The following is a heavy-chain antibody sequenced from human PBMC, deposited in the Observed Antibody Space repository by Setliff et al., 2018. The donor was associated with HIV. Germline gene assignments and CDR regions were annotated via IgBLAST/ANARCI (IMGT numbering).Heavy chain of an antibody. D-gene: IGHD4-17*01. CDR1: GYSFTSYW. V-gene: IGHV5-10-1*01. CDR2: IDPSNSNT. CDR3: ARGFYGDYYLDH. J-gene: IGHJ4*02. Sequence: GESLKISCHLSGYSFTSYWISWVRQMPGKGLEWMGRIDPSNSNTNYSPSFQGHVTISADKSISTAYLQWSSLKASDTAMYYCARGFYGDYYLDHWGQGTLVTVSS.